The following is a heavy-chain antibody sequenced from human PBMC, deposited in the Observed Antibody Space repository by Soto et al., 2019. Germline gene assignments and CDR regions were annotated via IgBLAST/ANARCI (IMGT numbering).Heavy chain of an antibody. V-gene: IGHV4-39*01. CDR3: VRHAYMTTVGPY. CDR2: MYYGWIT. D-gene: IGHD4-17*01. Sequence: TETLSLTCTVSGVSISSSNYYWGWIRQPPGKGLGWIGSMYYGWITYYNPSLKSRVTISVDTSKNQFSLKLSSVAAADTDVYYFVRHAYMTTVGPYWCKGILVSVS. J-gene: IGHJ4*02. CDR1: GVSISSSNYY.